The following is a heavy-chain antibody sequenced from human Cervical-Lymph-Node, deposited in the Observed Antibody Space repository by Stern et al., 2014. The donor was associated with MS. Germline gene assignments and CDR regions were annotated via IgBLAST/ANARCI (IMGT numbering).Heavy chain of an antibody. J-gene: IGHJ5*02. D-gene: IGHD4-17*01. V-gene: IGHV3-21*04. Sequence: EVQLVESGGGLVKPGGSLNLSCAVSGFSFSGYSMNWVRQAPGKGPEWVSSISGVGNYIYYSDSVKGRFTVSRDNAKNSLFLRMNSLRAEDTAVYYCARYQVGIYGVGWFDLWGQGTLVTVSS. CDR1: GFSFSGYS. CDR3: ARYQVGIYGVGWFDL. CDR2: ISGVGNYI.